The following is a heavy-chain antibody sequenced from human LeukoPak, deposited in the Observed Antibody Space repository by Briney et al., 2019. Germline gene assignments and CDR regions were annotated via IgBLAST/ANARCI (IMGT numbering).Heavy chain of an antibody. Sequence: GGSLRLSCAASGFTFSSYDMHWVRQATGKGLELVSAIGTAGDTYYPGSVKGRFTISRENAKNSLYLQMNGLRAGDTAVYYCARETRTYYYYMDVWGKGTTVTVSS. CDR1: GFTFSSYD. V-gene: IGHV3-13*01. CDR3: ARETRTYYYYMDV. CDR2: IGTAGDT. J-gene: IGHJ6*03.